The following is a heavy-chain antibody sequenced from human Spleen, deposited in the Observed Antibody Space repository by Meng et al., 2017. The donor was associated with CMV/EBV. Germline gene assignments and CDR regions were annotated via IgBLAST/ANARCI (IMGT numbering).Heavy chain of an antibody. CDR3: ASQYDGIGYYDY. D-gene: IGHD3-22*01. CDR2: IYYSGST. V-gene: IGHV4-59*08. Sequence: SETLSLTCTVSGGSISSYYWSWIRQPPGKGLEWIGYIYYSGSTNYNPSLKSRVTISVDTSKNQFPLKLNSVTAADTAVYYCASQYDGIGYYDYWGQGILVTVSS. J-gene: IGHJ4*02. CDR1: GGSISSYY.